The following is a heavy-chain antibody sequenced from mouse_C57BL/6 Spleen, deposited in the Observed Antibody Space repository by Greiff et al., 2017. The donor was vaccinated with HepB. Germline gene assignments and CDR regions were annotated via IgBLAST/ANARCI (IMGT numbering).Heavy chain of an antibody. V-gene: IGHV7-3*01. D-gene: IGHD1-1*01. CDR2: IRNKANGYTT. Sequence: EVQRVESGGGLIQPGGSLSLSCAASGFTFTDYYMSWVRQPPGKALEWLGFIRNKANGYTTEYSASVKGRFTISRDNSQSILYLQMNALRAEDSATYYCARYRGGSSYEDYAMDYWGQGTSVTVSS. CDR1: GFTFTDYY. CDR3: ARYRGGSSYEDYAMDY. J-gene: IGHJ4*01.